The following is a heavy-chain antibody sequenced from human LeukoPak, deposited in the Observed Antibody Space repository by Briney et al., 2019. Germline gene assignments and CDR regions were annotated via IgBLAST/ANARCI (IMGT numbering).Heavy chain of an antibody. V-gene: IGHV1-18*01. CDR3: ARARRGDISLGY. Sequence: ASVKVSCKTSGYSFISYGINWVRQAPGQGLEWMGGISTYDGNIHSAQKFQGRVTLTTDTSTSTVYMELRNLRSDDTAVYYCARARRGDISLGYWGQGTLVTVSS. J-gene: IGHJ4*02. CDR1: GYSFISYG. D-gene: IGHD2-21*02. CDR2: ISTYDGNI.